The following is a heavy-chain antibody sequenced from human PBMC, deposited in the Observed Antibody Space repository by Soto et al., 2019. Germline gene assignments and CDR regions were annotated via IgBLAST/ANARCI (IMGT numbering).Heavy chain of an antibody. Sequence: PSETLSLTCTVSGGSISSYYWSWIRQPPGKGLEWIGYIYYSGSTNYNPSLKSRVTISVDTSKNQFSLKLSSVTAADTAVYYCARPAQLLWFGPSGAFDIWGQGTMVTVSS. D-gene: IGHD3-10*01. J-gene: IGHJ3*02. CDR3: ARPAQLLWFGPSGAFDI. V-gene: IGHV4-59*08. CDR2: IYYSGST. CDR1: GGSISSYY.